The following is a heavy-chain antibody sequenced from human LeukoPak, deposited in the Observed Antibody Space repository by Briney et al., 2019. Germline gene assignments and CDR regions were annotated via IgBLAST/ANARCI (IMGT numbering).Heavy chain of an antibody. CDR3: TPPTPGTTVTTVDY. Sequence: GGSLRLSCAASGLTLSHAYMTWVRQAPGKGLEWVGRIKSKPDGATTDYAAPVKGRFTISRDDSKNTVYLQMNSMKTEDTAVYYCTPPTPGTTVTTVDYWGQGTLVTVSS. J-gene: IGHJ4*02. V-gene: IGHV3-15*01. CDR2: IKSKPDGATT. D-gene: IGHD4-17*01. CDR1: GLTLSHAY.